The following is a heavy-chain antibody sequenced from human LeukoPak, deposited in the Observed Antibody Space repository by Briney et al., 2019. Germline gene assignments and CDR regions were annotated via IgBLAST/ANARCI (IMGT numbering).Heavy chain of an antibody. CDR3: TPFLASY. Sequence: GRSLRLSCAASGFTFSSYAMHWVRQAPGKGLEWVAVISYDGSNKYYADSVKGRFTISRDNSKNTLYLQMNSLRAEDTAVYYCTPFLASYWGQGTLVTVSS. V-gene: IGHV3-30-3*01. CDR2: ISYDGSNK. CDR1: GFTFSSYA. J-gene: IGHJ4*02.